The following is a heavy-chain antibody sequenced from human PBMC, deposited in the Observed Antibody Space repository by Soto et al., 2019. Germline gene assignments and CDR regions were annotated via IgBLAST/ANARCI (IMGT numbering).Heavy chain of an antibody. V-gene: IGHV3-30-3*01. J-gene: IGHJ4*02. CDR2: ISYDGSNK. D-gene: IGHD3-22*01. CDR3: ARDSGYYSFDY. Sequence: PGGSLRLSCAASGFTFSSYAMHWVRQAPGKGLEWVAVISYDGSNKYYADSVKGRFTISRDNSKNTLYLQMNSLRAEDTAVYYCARDSGYYSFDYWGQGTLVTVSS. CDR1: GFTFSSYA.